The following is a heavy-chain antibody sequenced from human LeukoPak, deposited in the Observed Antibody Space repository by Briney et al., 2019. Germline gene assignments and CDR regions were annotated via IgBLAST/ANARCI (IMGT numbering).Heavy chain of an antibody. Sequence: SETLSLTCAVSGGSFSGYYWSWIRQPPGKGLEWIGEINHSGSTNYDPSLKSRVTISVDTSKNQFSLKLSSVTAADTAVYYCARSSAVVTPYEYNWFDPWGQGTLVTVSS. D-gene: IGHD4-23*01. CDR2: INHSGST. V-gene: IGHV4-34*01. J-gene: IGHJ5*02. CDR1: GGSFSGYY. CDR3: ARSSAVVTPYEYNWFDP.